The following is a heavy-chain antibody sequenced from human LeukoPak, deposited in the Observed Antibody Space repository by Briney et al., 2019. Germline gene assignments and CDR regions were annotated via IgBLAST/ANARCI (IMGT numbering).Heavy chain of an antibody. CDR2: VDYSGST. Sequence: SETLSLTCTVSGGSISRYYWSWIRRPPGKGLEWLAYVDYSGSTAYNPSLNGRIAISPDTSKNQFSLKLRSVTAADPAVYYCARLNGGNWGPGILVTVSS. D-gene: IGHD4-23*01. CDR3: ARLNGGN. V-gene: IGHV4-59*08. CDR1: GGSISRYY. J-gene: IGHJ4*02.